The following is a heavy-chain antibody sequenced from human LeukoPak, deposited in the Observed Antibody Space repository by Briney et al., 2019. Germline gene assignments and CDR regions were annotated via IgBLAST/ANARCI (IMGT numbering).Heavy chain of an antibody. CDR1: GGTFSSYA. V-gene: IGHV1-69*05. J-gene: IGHJ4*02. Sequence: GASVKVSCKASGGTFSSYAISWVRQAPGQGLEWMGGIIPIFGTANYAQKFQGRVTITTDESTSTAYMELSSLRSEDTAVYYCARAAAGSYSSGSSTFDYWGRGTLVTVCS. D-gene: IGHD6-19*01. CDR3: ARAAAGSYSSGSSTFDY. CDR2: IIPIFGTA.